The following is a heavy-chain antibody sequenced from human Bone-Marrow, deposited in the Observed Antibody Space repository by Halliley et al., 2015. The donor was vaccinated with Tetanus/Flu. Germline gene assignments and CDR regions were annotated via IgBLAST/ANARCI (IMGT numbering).Heavy chain of an antibody. V-gene: IGHV3-7*01. J-gene: IGHJ4*02. Sequence: SLRLSCVASGFTFSRSWMSWVRQAPGKGLEWVANIKQDGSEKYYVDSVKGRFTISRDNAENSLYLQMNSLRAEDTAVYYCARDSGQQLTDYWGQGTLVTVSS. CDR2: IKQDGSEK. D-gene: IGHD6-13*01. CDR3: ARDSGQQLTDY. CDR1: GFTFSRSW.